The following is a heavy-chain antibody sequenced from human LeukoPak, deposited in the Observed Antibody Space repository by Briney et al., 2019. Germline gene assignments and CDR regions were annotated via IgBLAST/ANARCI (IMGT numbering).Heavy chain of an antibody. CDR1: GYTFTGYY. CDR2: INPNTGGT. Sequence: GASVKVSCKASGYTFTGYYLHWVRQAPGQGLERMGWINPNTGGTNYAQKFQGRVTMTRDTSISTAYMEVTRLRSDDTAVYYCARALVPAAQRLSSWGQGTLVTVS. CDR3: ARALVPAAQRLSS. V-gene: IGHV1-2*02. D-gene: IGHD2-2*01. J-gene: IGHJ5*02.